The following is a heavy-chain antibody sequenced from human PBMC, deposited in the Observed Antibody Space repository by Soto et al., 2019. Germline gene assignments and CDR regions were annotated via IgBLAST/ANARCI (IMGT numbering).Heavy chain of an antibody. CDR2: IILILGIA. D-gene: IGHD3-10*01. J-gene: IGHJ6*03. V-gene: IGHV1-69*04. CDR3: AGDSYYYYGSGSYLGHYYYYMDV. Sequence: ASVKVSCKASGGTFSSNTISSVRQAPGQGLERMGRIILILGIANYAQKFQGRVTITADKSTSTAYMELSSLRSEDTAVYYCAGDSYYYYGSGSYLGHYYYYMDVWGKGTTVTVSS. CDR1: GGTFSSNT.